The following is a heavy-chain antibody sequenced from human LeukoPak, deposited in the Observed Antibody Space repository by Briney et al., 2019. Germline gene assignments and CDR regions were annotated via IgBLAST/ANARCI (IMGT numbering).Heavy chain of an antibody. Sequence: SETLSLTCTVSGGSISSYYWSWIRQPPGKGLEWIGYIYYSGSTNYNPSLKSRVTISVDTSKNQFSLKLSSVTAADTAVYYCAARRSRGSLGFDYWGQGTLVTVSS. CDR3: AARRSRGSLGFDY. V-gene: IGHV4-59*01. CDR2: IYYSGST. J-gene: IGHJ4*02. CDR1: GGSISSYY. D-gene: IGHD1-26*01.